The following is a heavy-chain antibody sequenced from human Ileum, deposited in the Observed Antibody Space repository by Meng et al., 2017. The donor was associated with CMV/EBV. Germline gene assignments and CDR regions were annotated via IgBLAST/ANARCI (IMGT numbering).Heavy chain of an antibody. CDR2: INHSGST. J-gene: IGHJ5*02. CDR1: GGCFSGYY. CDR3: AREGTKLLGLTRWFDP. D-gene: IGHD2-15*01. Sequence: QLQQARAGLVRTAGTVSLTCAVYGGCFSGYYLSWIRQPPGRGLEWIGEINHSGSTNYNPSLKMRVSISVDTSKNQFSLKLSSVAAADTAVYYCAREGTKLLGLTRWFDPWGQGTLVTVSS. V-gene: IGHV4-34*01.